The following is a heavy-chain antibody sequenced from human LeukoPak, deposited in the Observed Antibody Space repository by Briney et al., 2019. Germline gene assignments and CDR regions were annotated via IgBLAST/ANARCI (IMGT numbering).Heavy chain of an antibody. J-gene: IGHJ4*02. D-gene: IGHD5-12*01. CDR3: AKSGPFDY. CDR2: INHSGST. CDR1: GGSFSGYY. Sequence: SETLSLTCAVYGGSFSGYYWSWIRQPPGKGLEWIGEINHSGSTNYNPSLKSRVTISVDTSKNQFSLKLSSVTAADTAVYYCAKSGPFDYWGQGTLVTVSS. V-gene: IGHV4-34*01.